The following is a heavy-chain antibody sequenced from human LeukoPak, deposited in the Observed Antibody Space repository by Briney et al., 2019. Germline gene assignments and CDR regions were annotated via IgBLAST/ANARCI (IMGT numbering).Heavy chain of an antibody. D-gene: IGHD2-15*01. J-gene: IGHJ3*02. Sequence: GGSLRLSCAASGFTFSSYAMSWVRQAPGKGLEWVSAISGSGGSTYYADSVKGRFTISRDNSKNTLYLQMNSLRAEDTAVYYCAKDIPWKQTYCSGGSCYPNYDAFDIWGQGTMVTVSS. V-gene: IGHV3-23*01. CDR3: AKDIPWKQTYCSGGSCYPNYDAFDI. CDR1: GFTFSSYA. CDR2: ISGSGGST.